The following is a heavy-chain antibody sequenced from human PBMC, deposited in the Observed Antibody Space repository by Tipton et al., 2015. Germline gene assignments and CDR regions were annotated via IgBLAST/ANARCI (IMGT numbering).Heavy chain of an antibody. CDR3: ASAEFRGTFYDY. J-gene: IGHJ4*02. CDR2: ITPFNNNT. V-gene: IGHV1-45*02. Sequence: QLVQSGAEVKKPGASVKVSCKASGYTFTSYDINWVRQAPGQALEWMGWITPFNNNTNYAQKFLDRVTITRDTSMTTAYMELSSLGSEDTAIYYCASAEFRGTFYDYWGQGTLVTVSS. CDR1: GYTFTSYD. D-gene: IGHD1-26*01.